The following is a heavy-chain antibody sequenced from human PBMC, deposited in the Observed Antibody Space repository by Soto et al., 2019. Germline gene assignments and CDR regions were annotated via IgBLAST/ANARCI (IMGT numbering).Heavy chain of an antibody. V-gene: IGHV3-73*02. Sequence: EVQLVESGGGLVQPGWSLKLSCAASGLAFIGSGIHWVRQPSGKGLEWVGRIRSHTNNYATAYAASVKGRFIISRDDSSSTAYLQMNSLQIEDTAVYYCTRPDYGGNSGTGDYWGQGTLVTVSS. J-gene: IGHJ4*02. CDR2: IRSHTNNYAT. CDR3: TRPDYGGNSGTGDY. CDR1: GLAFIGSG. D-gene: IGHD4-17*01.